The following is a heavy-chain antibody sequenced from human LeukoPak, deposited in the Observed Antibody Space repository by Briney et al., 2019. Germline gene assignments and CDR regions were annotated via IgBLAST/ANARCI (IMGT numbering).Heavy chain of an antibody. Sequence: TGGSLRLSCAASGFTFSSLGMHGVRQAPGKGLEWVAVIWYDGSNKYYADSVKGRFTISRDNSKNTLYLQLNSLRDEHTAVCYCARDSTMTTVTTALDYWGQGTLVTVSS. CDR1: GFTFSSLG. J-gene: IGHJ4*02. D-gene: IGHD4-17*01. CDR3: ARDSTMTTVTTALDY. CDR2: IWYDGSNK. V-gene: IGHV3-33*01.